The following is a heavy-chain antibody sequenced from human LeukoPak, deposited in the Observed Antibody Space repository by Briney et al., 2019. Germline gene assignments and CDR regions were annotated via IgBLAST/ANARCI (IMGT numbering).Heavy chain of an antibody. V-gene: IGHV1-69*05. Sequence: SVKVSCKASGGTFSSYAISWVRQAPGQGLEWMGRIIPIFGTANYAQKFQGRVTITTDESTSTAYMELSSLRSEDTAVYYCARVSYDPVPKFDYWGQGTLVTVSS. CDR2: IIPIFGTA. CDR3: ARVSYDPVPKFDY. J-gene: IGHJ4*02. D-gene: IGHD3-3*01. CDR1: GGTFSSYA.